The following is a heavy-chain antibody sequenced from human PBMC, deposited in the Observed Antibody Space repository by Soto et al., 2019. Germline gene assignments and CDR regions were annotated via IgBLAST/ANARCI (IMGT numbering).Heavy chain of an antibody. CDR2: IYNSGST. J-gene: IGHJ4*02. Sequence: PSETLSLTCTVSGGSINNNGYFWSWIRQPPGSGLEWIGHIYNSGSTYSNPSLKSRLTISADTSKNQFSLKLSSVTAADTAVYYCARGPSGDKVDYWGQGTLVTVSS. V-gene: IGHV4-30-4*01. D-gene: IGHD1-26*01. CDR1: GGSINNNGYF. CDR3: ARGPSGDKVDY.